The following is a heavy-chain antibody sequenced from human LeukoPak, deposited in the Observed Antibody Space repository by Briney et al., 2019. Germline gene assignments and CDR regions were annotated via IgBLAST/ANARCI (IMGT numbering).Heavy chain of an antibody. V-gene: IGHV4-39*07. CDR3: ARVRIGGCGGDCYHFDY. CDR2: IYYSGST. J-gene: IGHJ4*02. D-gene: IGHD2-21*02. Sequence: SETLSLTCTVSGGSISFSRHNWGWIRQPPGKGLEWIGTIYYSGSTNYNPSLKNRVTMSVDTSKNQFSLKLSSVTAADTAVYYCARVRIGGCGGDCYHFDYWGQGTLVTVSS. CDR1: GGSISFSRHN.